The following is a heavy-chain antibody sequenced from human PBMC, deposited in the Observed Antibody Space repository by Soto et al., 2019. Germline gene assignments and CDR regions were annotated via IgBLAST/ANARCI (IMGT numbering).Heavy chain of an antibody. V-gene: IGHV3-74*01. D-gene: IGHD3-3*01. CDR3: ARGGWYYDFWSGYQAVDY. Sequence: GGSLRLSCAASGFTFSSYWMHWVRQAPGKGLVWVSRINSDGSSTSYADSVKGRFTISRDNAKNTLYLQMNSLRAEDTAVYYCARGGWYYDFWSGYQAVDYWGQGTLVTVSS. CDR1: GFTFSSYW. CDR2: INSDGSST. J-gene: IGHJ4*02.